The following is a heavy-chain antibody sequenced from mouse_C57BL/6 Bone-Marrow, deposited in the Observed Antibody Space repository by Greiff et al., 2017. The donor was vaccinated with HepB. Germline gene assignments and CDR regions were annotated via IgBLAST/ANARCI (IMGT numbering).Heavy chain of an antibody. CDR2: ISIGGSYT. J-gene: IGHJ2*01. V-gene: IGHV5-6*01. CDR1: GFTFSSYG. Sequence: EVQLVESGGDLVKPGGSLKLSCAASGFTFSSYGMSWVRQTPDKRLGWVATISIGGSYTYYPDSVKGRFTISRDNAKNTLYLQMSSLKSEDTAMYYCARPDYWGQGTTLTVSS. CDR3: ARPDY.